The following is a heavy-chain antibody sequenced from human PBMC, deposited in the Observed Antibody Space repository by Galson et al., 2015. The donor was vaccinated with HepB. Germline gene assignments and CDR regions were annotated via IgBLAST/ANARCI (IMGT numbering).Heavy chain of an antibody. CDR2: IYHSGST. V-gene: IGHV4-4*02. CDR1: GGSISSSNW. J-gene: IGHJ4*02. Sequence: TLSLTCAVSGGSISSSNWWSWVRQPPGKGLEWIGEIYHSGSTNYNPSLKSRVTISVDKSKNQFSLKLSSVTAADTAVYYCARVSRPYYDSSGYYYFDYWGQGTLVTVSS. D-gene: IGHD3-22*01. CDR3: ARVSRPYYDSSGYYYFDY.